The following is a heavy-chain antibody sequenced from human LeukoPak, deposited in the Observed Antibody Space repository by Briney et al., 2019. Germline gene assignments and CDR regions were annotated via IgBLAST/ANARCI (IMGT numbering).Heavy chain of an antibody. CDR1: GGSISSYY. D-gene: IGHD4-11*01. Sequence: SETLSLTCTVSGGSISSYYWSWIRQPPGKGLEWIGYIYYSGSTNYSPSLKSRVTISVDTSKNQFSLKLSSVTAADTAVYYCARYSNYGDYYYYMDVWGKGTTVTVSS. CDR3: ARYSNYGDYYYYMDV. CDR2: IYYSGST. V-gene: IGHV4-59*01. J-gene: IGHJ6*03.